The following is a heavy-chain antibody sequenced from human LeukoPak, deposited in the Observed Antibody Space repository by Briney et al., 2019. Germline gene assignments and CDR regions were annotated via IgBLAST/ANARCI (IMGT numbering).Heavy chain of an antibody. Sequence: SGGSLRLSCTASGFTFGDYAMSWVRQAPGKGLEWVGFIRSKAYGGTTEYAASVKGRFTISRDDSKSIAYLQMNSLKTEDTAVYYCTRTKGWDYWGQGTLVNVSS. CDR1: GFTFGDYA. D-gene: IGHD2-8*01. J-gene: IGHJ4*02. CDR3: TRTKGWDY. CDR2: IRSKAYGGTT. V-gene: IGHV3-49*04.